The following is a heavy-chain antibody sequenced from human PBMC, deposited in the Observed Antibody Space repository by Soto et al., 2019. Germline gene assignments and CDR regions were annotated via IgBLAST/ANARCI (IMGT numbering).Heavy chain of an antibody. Sequence: SQTLSLTCAISGDSVSSNTATWNWIRQSPSRGLELLGRTYYRSKWYSDYAISVKSRITINPDTSKNQFSLHLNSVVPEDTAVYYCGRAHLGTARYILEPVDTWGQGTLVTVSS. J-gene: IGHJ5*02. CDR1: GDSVSSNTAT. CDR2: TYYRSKWYS. CDR3: GRAHLGTARYILEPVDT. D-gene: IGHD1-1*01. V-gene: IGHV6-1*01.